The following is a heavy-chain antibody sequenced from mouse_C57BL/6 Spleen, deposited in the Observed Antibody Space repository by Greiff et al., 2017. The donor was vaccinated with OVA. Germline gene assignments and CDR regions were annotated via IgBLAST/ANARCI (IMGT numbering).Heavy chain of an antibody. Sequence: DVQLVESGGGLVKPGGSLKLSCAASGFTFSDYGMHWVRQAPEKGLEWVAYISSGSSTIYYAATVKGRFTISRDNAKNTLFLQLTSLRSEDTAMYYCARAGNYYYGSFWFAYWGQGTLVTVSA. CDR2: ISSGSSTI. CDR1: GFTFSDYG. J-gene: IGHJ3*01. CDR3: ARAGNYYYGSFWFAY. V-gene: IGHV5-17*01. D-gene: IGHD1-1*01.